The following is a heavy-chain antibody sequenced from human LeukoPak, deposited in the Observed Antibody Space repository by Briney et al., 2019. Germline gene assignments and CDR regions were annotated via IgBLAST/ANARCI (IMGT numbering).Heavy chain of an antibody. J-gene: IGHJ2*01. V-gene: IGHV3-15*01. CDR3: TTLYCSTTYCYGDFDL. D-gene: IGHD2-2*01. CDR1: GFTFSNAW. CDR2: LKSKTDDGTT. Sequence: PGGSLRLSCAASGFTFSNAWMNWVRPAPGKGLEWVGHLKSKTDDGTTDYAAPVEGRFTISRDDSKNTLYLQMNSLKTEDTAVYYCTTLYCSTTYCYGDFDLWGRGTVVTVSS.